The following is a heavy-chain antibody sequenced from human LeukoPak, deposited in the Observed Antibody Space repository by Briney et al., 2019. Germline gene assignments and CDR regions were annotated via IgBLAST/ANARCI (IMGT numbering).Heavy chain of an antibody. D-gene: IGHD4-17*01. Sequence: PGRSLRLSCAASGFTFSSYAMSWVRQAPGKGLEWVSAISGSGDSTYYADSVKGRFTISRDNSKNTLYLQMNSLRVEDTAVYYCAKAIYGPQYYGMDVWGQGTTVTVSS. J-gene: IGHJ6*02. CDR1: GFTFSSYA. CDR3: AKAIYGPQYYGMDV. CDR2: ISGSGDST. V-gene: IGHV3-23*01.